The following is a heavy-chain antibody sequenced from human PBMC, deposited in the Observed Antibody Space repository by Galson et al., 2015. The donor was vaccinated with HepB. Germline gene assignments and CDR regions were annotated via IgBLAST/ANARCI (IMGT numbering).Heavy chain of an antibody. V-gene: IGHV3-7*01. CDR1: GFTFSSYW. CDR2: IKQDGSEK. Sequence: SLRLSCAASGFTFSSYWMSWVRQAPGKGLEWVANIKQDGSEKYYVDSVKGRFSISRDNAKNSLYLQINSLRAEDTAVYYCARGPEKIIVVVIAGTPTSYYMDVWGKGTTVTVS. D-gene: IGHD2-15*01. J-gene: IGHJ6*03. CDR3: ARGPEKIIVVVIAGTPTSYYMDV.